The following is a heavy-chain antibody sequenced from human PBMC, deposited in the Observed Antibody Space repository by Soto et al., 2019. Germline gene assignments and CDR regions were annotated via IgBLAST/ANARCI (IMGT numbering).Heavy chain of an antibody. CDR1: GFTFSSYA. CDR3: AKASSYSSSRRWFFDY. J-gene: IGHJ4*02. CDR2: ISGSGGST. V-gene: IGHV3-23*01. D-gene: IGHD6-13*01. Sequence: GGSLRLSCAASGFTFSSYAMSWVRQAPGKGLEWVSAISGSGGSTYYADSVKGRFTISRDNSKNTLYLQMNSLRAEDTAVYYCAKASSYSSSRRWFFDYWGQGTLVTVPS.